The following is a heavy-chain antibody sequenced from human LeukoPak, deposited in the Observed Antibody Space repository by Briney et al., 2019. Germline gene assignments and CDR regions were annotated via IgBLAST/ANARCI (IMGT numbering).Heavy chain of an antibody. V-gene: IGHV3-30*01. D-gene: IGHD2-15*01. CDR2: ISYDGGNK. CDR1: GFTFSNYA. Sequence: GGSLRLSCAASGFTFSNYAMHWVRQAPGKGLEWVAVISYDGGNKYYADSVEGRFTISRDNSKNTLYLQMNSLSSDDMAVYYSVRTASTGGSCSTYFDYWGQGTLVTVSS. CDR3: VRTASTGGSCSTYFDY. J-gene: IGHJ4*02.